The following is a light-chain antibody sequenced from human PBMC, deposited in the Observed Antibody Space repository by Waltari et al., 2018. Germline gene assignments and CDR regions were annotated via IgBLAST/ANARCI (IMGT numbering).Light chain of an antibody. CDR3: QTGGHGTWV. Sequence: QLVLTQSPSASASLGASVKLTCTLSSGHINNVIAWLQQRPETGPRYLMKVNSDGSHTKGDEIPDRFSGSSSGAGRYLTISSLQSEDEADYFCQTGGHGTWVFGGGTKLTVL. J-gene: IGLJ3*02. CDR1: SGHINNV. V-gene: IGLV4-69*01. CDR2: VNSDGSH.